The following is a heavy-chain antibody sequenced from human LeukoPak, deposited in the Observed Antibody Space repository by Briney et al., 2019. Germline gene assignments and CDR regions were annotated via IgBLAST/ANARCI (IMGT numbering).Heavy chain of an antibody. D-gene: IGHD5-24*01. J-gene: IGHJ4*02. CDR3: ARGDGYNFFDY. Sequence: GGSLTLSCAVSGFSVTNNYLSWVRQAPGKGLEWVSVFYVGGATYYADSVKGRFTISRDNSENTLYLQMKSLRAEDTAVYYCARGDGYNFFDYWGQGTLVTVSS. CDR1: GFSVTNNY. CDR2: FYVGGAT. V-gene: IGHV3-53*01.